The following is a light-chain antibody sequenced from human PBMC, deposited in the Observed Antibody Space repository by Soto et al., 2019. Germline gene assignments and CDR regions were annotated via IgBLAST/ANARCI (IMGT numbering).Light chain of an antibody. V-gene: IGLV2-8*01. Sequence: QSALTQPPSASGSPGPSVTISCTGTSSDIGGYNYVSWYQQHPGKAPKVMIYDVNKRPSGVPDRFSGSKSGNTASLTVSGLQAEDQADYYCSSHAGNRNPFVFVIGTK. CDR2: DVN. J-gene: IGLJ1*01. CDR1: SSDIGGYNY. CDR3: SSHAGNRNPFV.